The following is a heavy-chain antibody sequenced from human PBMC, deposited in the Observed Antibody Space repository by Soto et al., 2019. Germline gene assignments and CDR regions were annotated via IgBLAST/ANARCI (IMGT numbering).Heavy chain of an antibody. CDR2: MNPNSGNT. V-gene: IGHV1-8*01. J-gene: IGHJ5*02. D-gene: IGHD3-3*01. CDR3: ARVSPPYYDFWSGYLRPSNWFDP. Sequence: GASVKVSCKASGYTFTSYDINWVRQATGQGLEWMGWMNPNSGNTGYAQKFQGRVTMTRNTSISTAYMELSSLRSEDTAVYYCARVSPPYYDFWSGYLRPSNWFDPWGQGTLVTVSS. CDR1: GYTFTSYD.